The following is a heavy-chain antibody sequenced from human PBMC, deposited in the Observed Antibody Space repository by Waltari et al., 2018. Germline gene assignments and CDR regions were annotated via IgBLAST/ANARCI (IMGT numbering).Heavy chain of an antibody. CDR1: GLTFSNHE. CDR3: ATEVKDDISRGWAFDI. CDR2: IGRGGDT. D-gene: IGHD6-19*01. V-gene: IGHV3-13*01. J-gene: IGHJ3*02. Sequence: EVQLVESGGDLVQPGGSLRLSCAASGLTFSNHEMHWVRQGTGEGLEWVSAIGRGGDTYYSDSVRGRFTISRENAKNSLYLQMNTLRDGDTAVYFCATEVKDDISRGWAFDIWGQGTMVTVSS.